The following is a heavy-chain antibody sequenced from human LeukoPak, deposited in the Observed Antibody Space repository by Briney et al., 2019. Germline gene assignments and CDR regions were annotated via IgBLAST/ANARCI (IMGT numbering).Heavy chain of an antibody. V-gene: IGHV1-18*01. CDR3: ARGGGDYVSIEAGGY. D-gene: IGHD4-17*01. J-gene: IGHJ4*02. Sequence: GASVKVSCKASGYTFTSYGISWVRQAPGQGLEWMGWISAYNGNTNYAQKFQGRVTITADKSTSTAYMELSSLRSDDTAVYYCARGGGDYVSIEAGGYWGQGTLVTVSS. CDR2: ISAYNGNT. CDR1: GYTFTSYG.